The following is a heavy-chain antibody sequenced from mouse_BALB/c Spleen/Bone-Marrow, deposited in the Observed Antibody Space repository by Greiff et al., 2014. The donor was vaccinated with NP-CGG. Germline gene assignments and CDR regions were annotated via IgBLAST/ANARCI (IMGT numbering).Heavy chain of an antibody. CDR1: GFTFSDYY. CDR2: ISDGGDYT. D-gene: IGHD2-14*01. Sequence: LVESGGGLVKPGGSLKLSCAASGFTFSDYYMYWVRQTPDRRLEWVATISDGGDYTDYPDNVKGRFTISRDNAKNTLYLQMSSLKSEDTAMYYCARTYRPYALDYWGQGTSVTVSS. J-gene: IGHJ4*01. V-gene: IGHV5-4*02. CDR3: ARTYRPYALDY.